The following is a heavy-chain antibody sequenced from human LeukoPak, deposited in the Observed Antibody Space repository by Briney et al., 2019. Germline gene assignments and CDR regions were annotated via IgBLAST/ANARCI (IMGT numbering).Heavy chain of an antibody. V-gene: IGHV3-23*01. CDR1: GFTFSDYA. D-gene: IGHD3-22*01. Sequence: GGSLRLSCAASGFTFSDYALGWVRQAPGRGLEWVATLSGSGAGTYYSDSVKGRFTISRDNAKNSLFLQMNSLRDEDTALYYCAKDMGITMKILQSGAFDVWGRGTMVTVSS. CDR2: LSGSGAGT. J-gene: IGHJ3*01. CDR3: AKDMGITMKILQSGAFDV.